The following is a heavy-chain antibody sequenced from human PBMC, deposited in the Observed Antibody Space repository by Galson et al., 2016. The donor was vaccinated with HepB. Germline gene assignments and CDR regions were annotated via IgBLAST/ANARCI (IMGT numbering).Heavy chain of an antibody. CDR2: IDPSDSQI. D-gene: IGHD3-16*01. CDR3: ARKGGQDGWDV. V-gene: IGHV5-10-1*01. Sequence: QSGAEVKKPGESLRISCKGSGYPFDSYWITWVRQVPGKGLEWMGRIDPSDSQITYSPYFQGHVIFSVDESITSAYLEWSSLEASDSGIYFCARKGGQDGWDVWGPGTSVTVSS. J-gene: IGHJ6*02. CDR1: GYPFDSYW.